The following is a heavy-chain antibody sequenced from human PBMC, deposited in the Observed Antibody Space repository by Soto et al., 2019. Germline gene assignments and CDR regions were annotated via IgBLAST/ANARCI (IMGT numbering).Heavy chain of an antibody. V-gene: IGHV4-59*05. CDR2: IYYSGST. J-gene: IGHJ5*01. Sequence: SETLSLTCTVSGGSISSYYWSWIRQPPGKGLEWIGSIYYSGSTYYNPSLKSRVTISVDTSKNQFSLKLSSVTAADTAVYYCARATPVLPAAIYILHTYHWFDPWGQGTLVTVSS. CDR1: GGSISSYY. CDR3: ARATPVLPAAIYILHTYHWFDP. D-gene: IGHD2-2*01.